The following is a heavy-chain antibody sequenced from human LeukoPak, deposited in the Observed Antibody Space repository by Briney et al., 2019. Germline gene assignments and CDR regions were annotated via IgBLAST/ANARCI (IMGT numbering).Heavy chain of an antibody. CDR1: GFTLSSYW. Sequence: GGSLRLSCEASGFTLSSYWMHWVRQAPGKGLVWVSRISSDGTRSDYADSVQGRFTISRDSAKNTLHLQMNSLRAEDTAVYFCARDVGVPGTFDSWGQGTLVTVSS. CDR2: ISSDGTRS. V-gene: IGHV3-74*01. J-gene: IGHJ4*02. D-gene: IGHD6-13*01. CDR3: ARDVGVPGTFDS.